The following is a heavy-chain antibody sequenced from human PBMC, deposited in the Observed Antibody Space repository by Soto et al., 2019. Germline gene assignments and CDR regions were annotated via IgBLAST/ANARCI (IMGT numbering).Heavy chain of an antibody. D-gene: IGHD3-3*01. Sequence: EVQVVESGGGWVQPGGSLRLSCAASGFTFSSNSMNWVRQAPGKGLEWISYISSSSSTIYADSVKGRFTISRDNAKNSLSLQMNSLRDEDTAVYYCARVIWSGHLTSDLWGQGTLVTVSS. CDR1: GFTFSSNS. CDR3: ARVIWSGHLTSDL. V-gene: IGHV3-48*02. J-gene: IGHJ5*02. CDR2: ISSSSSTI.